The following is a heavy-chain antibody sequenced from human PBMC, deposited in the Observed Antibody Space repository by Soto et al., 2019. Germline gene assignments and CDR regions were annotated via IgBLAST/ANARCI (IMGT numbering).Heavy chain of an antibody. D-gene: IGHD5-12*01. V-gene: IGHV3-33*01. J-gene: IGHJ4*02. CDR2: IWFDGSKK. CDR3: ARDLNTGYIDY. CDR1: GFTFGRRG. Sequence: QVQMVESGGGVVQPGTSLRLSCVASGFTFGRRGMHWVRPAPGGALEWVAIIWFDGSKKYYADSVKGRLTVSRDNSKNTFYLQMDSLIGDDTAVYYCARDLNTGYIDYWGQGTLVTVSS.